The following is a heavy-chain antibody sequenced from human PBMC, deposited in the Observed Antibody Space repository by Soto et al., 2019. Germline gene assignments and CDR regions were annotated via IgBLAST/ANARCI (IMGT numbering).Heavy chain of an antibody. D-gene: IGHD2-21*02. CDR2: ISATGGST. Sequence: QSGGSLRLSCAASGFTFSNYPMSWVRQAPGKGLEWVSAISATGGSTYYAGSVKGRFTFSRDNSKNTLYLQMNSLRAEDTAVYYCAKGFIRDCGGDCTIDYWGQGTLVTVSS. CDR3: AKGFIRDCGGDCTIDY. CDR1: GFTFSNYP. V-gene: IGHV3-23*01. J-gene: IGHJ4*02.